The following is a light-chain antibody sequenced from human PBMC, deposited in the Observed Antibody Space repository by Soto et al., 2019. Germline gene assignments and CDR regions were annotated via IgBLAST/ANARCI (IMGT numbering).Light chain of an antibody. J-gene: IGLJ1*01. Sequence: AAPGQKVTISCSGSSSNIGGNSVSWYQQLPGTAPKLLIYDDNKRPSGIPDRFSGSKSGTSATLGITGFQTGDEADYYCGSWDSSLSAYVFGTGTKVTVL. V-gene: IGLV1-51*01. CDR3: GSWDSSLSAYV. CDR2: DDN. CDR1: SSNIGGNS.